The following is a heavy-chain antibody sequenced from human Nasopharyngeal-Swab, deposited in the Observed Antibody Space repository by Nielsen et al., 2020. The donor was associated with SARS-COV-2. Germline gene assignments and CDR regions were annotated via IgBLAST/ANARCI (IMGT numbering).Heavy chain of an antibody. Sequence: SLKISCAASGFTFDDYAMHWVRQAPGKGLEWVSGISWNSGSIGYADSVKGRFTISRDNAKNSLYLQMNSLRAEDTALYYCAKDIGRDLVVVVAARPNNYFDYWGQGTLVTVSS. CDR2: ISWNSGSI. V-gene: IGHV3-9*01. CDR1: GFTFDDYA. CDR3: AKDIGRDLVVVVAARPNNYFDY. D-gene: IGHD2-15*01. J-gene: IGHJ4*02.